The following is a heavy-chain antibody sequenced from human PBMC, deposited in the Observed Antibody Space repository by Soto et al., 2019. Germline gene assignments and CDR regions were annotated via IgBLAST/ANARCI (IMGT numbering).Heavy chain of an antibody. D-gene: IGHD4-4*01. CDR1: GSTFPNYP. CDR2: ISHGGVTK. Sequence: PGGSLRLSCTASGSTFPNYPMHWVRQAPDKGLEWVAVISHGGVTKNSADSVKGRFTISRDNSRNTLYLQMNSLRIEDTAMYYCVRGGYSSSWERLDPWGQGTLVTVSS. CDR3: VRGGYSSSWERLDP. J-gene: IGHJ5*02. V-gene: IGHV3-30-3*01.